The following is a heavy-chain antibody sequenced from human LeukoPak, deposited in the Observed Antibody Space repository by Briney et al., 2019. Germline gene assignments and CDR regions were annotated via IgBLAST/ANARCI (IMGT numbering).Heavy chain of an antibody. V-gene: IGHV4-61*02. J-gene: IGHJ3*02. D-gene: IGHD2-2*01. CDR2: IYTSGST. CDR1: GGSISSGSYY. Sequence: SETLSLTCTVSGGSISSGSYYWSWIRQPAGKGLEWIGRIYTSGSTSYNPSLKSRVTISVDTSKNQFSLKLSSVTAADTAVYYCARVVPAATTQQDAFDIWGQGTMVTVSS. CDR3: ARVVPAATTQQDAFDI.